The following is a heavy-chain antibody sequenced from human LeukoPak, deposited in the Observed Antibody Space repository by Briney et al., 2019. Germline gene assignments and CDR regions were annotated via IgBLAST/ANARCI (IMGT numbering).Heavy chain of an antibody. CDR3: ARDRDTTLVTLWFDP. V-gene: IGHV4-39*07. D-gene: IGHD4-23*01. Sequence: SETLSLTCTVSGGSISSSGNYWVLIRQPPGKGLEWIGSIYYNGNAYYNPSLQSRATISVDTSKNQFSLRLRSVTAADTAVYYCARDRDTTLVTLWFDPWGQGTLVTVSS. CDR2: IYYNGNA. J-gene: IGHJ5*02. CDR1: GGSISSSGNY.